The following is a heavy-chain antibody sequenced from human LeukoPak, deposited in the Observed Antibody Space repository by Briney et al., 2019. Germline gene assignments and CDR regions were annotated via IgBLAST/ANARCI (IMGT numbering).Heavy chain of an antibody. CDR3: ARDPSRVVGVIEWLHDWYFDL. CDR2: IYTSGST. CDR1: GGSISSYY. Sequence: SETLSLTCTVSGGSISSYYWSRIRQPAGKGLEWIGRIYTSGSTNYNPSLKSRVTMSVDTSKNQFSLKLSSVTAADTAVYYCARDPSRVVGVIEWLHDWYFDLWGRGTLVTASS. D-gene: IGHD2-21*01. V-gene: IGHV4-4*07. J-gene: IGHJ2*01.